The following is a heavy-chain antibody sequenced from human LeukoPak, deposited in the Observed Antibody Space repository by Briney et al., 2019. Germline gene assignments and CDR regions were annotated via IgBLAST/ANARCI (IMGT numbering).Heavy chain of an antibody. CDR2: IYYSGST. V-gene: IGHV4-39*07. Sequence: PSETLSLTCTVSGGSISSSSYYWGWIRQPPGKGLQWTGTIYYSGSTYYNPSLKSRVTISVDTSKNQFSLKLSSVTAADTAVYYCARDLGTAGNYYYGMDVWGQGTTVTVSS. D-gene: IGHD1-1*01. CDR1: GGSISSSSYY. CDR3: ARDLGTAGNYYYGMDV. J-gene: IGHJ6*02.